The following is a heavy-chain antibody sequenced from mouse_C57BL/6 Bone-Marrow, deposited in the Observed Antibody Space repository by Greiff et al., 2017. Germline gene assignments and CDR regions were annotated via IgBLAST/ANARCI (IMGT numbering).Heavy chain of an antibody. D-gene: IGHD1-1*01. Sequence: QVQLQQPGAELVRPGSSVKMSCKASGYTFTSYWMDWVKQRPGQGLEWIGNIYPSDSETHYNQKFKDKATLTVDKSSSTAYMQLSSLTSEDSAVYYCARTYYYGSSYNYFDYCGQGTTLTVSS. V-gene: IGHV1-61*01. CDR1: GYTFTSYW. CDR3: ARTYYYGSSYNYFDY. CDR2: IYPSDSET. J-gene: IGHJ2*01.